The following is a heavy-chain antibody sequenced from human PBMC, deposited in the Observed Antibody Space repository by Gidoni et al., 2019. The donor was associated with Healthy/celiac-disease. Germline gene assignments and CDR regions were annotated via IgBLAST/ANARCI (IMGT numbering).Heavy chain of an antibody. J-gene: IGHJ4*02. CDR3: ARGPGGSGYYGDY. D-gene: IGHD3-22*01. CDR2: INPNRGCT. Sequence: QVQLVQSGAEVKKPGASVKVSCKASGYTFTGYYMHWVRHAPGQGLEWMGWINPNRGCTNYAQKFQGRVTMTRDTSISTAYMELSRLRSDDTAVYYCARGPGGSGYYGDYWGQGTLVTVSS. V-gene: IGHV1-2*02. CDR1: GYTFTGYY.